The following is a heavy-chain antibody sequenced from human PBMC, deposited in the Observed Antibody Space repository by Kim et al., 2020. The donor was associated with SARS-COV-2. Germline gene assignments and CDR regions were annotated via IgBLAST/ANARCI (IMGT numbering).Heavy chain of an antibody. D-gene: IGHD3-3*01. CDR3: AKNANWEWLLPYYFDY. CDR1: GFTFSSYA. Sequence: RGSLRLSCAASGFTFSSYAMSWVRQAPGKGLEWVSAISGSGGSTYYADSVKGRFTISRDNSKNTLYLQMNSLRAEDTAVYYCAKNANWEWLLPYYFDYWGQGTLVTVSS. CDR2: ISGSGGST. V-gene: IGHV3-23*01. J-gene: IGHJ4*02.